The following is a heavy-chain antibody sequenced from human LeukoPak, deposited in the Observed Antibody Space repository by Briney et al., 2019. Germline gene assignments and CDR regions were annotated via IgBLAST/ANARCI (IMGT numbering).Heavy chain of an antibody. CDR1: GFTFSSYA. CDR2: VSGSGSST. V-gene: IGHV3-23*01. J-gene: IGHJ4*02. Sequence: PGGSLRLSCVASGFTFSSYAMSWVRQAPGKGLEWVSTVSGSGSSTYYADSVKGRFTISRGNSKNTLYLQMNSLRAEDTAVYYCARDQWDSSGWYRNYWGQGTLVTVSS. CDR3: ARDQWDSSGWYRNY. D-gene: IGHD6-19*01.